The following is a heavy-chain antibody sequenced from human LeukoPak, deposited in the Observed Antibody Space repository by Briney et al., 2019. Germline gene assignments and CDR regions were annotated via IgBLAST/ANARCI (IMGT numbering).Heavy chain of an antibody. CDR1: GFTFGGYS. J-gene: IGHJ4*02. V-gene: IGHV3-21*01. D-gene: IGHD2-2*01. CDR2: ISSSSSYI. Sequence: GGSLRLSCAASGFTFGGYSMNWVRQAPGKGLEWVSSISSSSSYIYYADSVKGRFTISRDNAKNSLYLQMNSLRAEDTAVYYCAKVFHWCSSTSCYPFDYWGQGTLVTVSS. CDR3: AKVFHWCSSTSCYPFDY.